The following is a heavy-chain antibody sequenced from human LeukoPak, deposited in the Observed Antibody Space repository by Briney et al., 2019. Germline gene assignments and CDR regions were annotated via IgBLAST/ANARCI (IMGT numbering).Heavy chain of an antibody. J-gene: IGHJ6*02. CDR3: ATLHFYAMGV. Sequence: GGSLRLSCAASGLRFSDQYMIWIRQTPGKGLEWISFISGSGVKRFYADSMKGRFIISKDNTRNSLYLQMNSLRAEDTAIYYCATLHFYAMGVWGQGTTVTVSS. V-gene: IGHV3-11*01. CDR1: GLRFSDQY. CDR2: ISGSGVKR.